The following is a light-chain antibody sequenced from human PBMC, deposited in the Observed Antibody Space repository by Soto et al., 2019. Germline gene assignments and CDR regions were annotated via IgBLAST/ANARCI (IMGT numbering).Light chain of an antibody. CDR3: QQRSNWPFWT. CDR1: QSVSSY. J-gene: IGKJ1*01. Sequence: ATLSSSEKKRTTLSSTHCQSVSSYLAWYQQKPGQAPRLLIYDASNRATGIPARFSGSGSGTDFTLTISSLEPEDFAVYYCQQRSNWPFWTFGQGTKV. CDR2: DAS. V-gene: IGKV3-11*01.